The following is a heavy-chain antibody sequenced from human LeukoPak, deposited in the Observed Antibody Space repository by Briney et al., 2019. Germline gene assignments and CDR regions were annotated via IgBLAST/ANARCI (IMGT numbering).Heavy chain of an antibody. CDR1: GGSISSHY. Sequence: SETLSLTCTVSGGSISSHYWSWIRQPPGKGLEWIGYIYYSGSTNYNPSLKSRVTISVDTSKNQFSLKLSFVTAADTAVYYCARDHYDFWSGYYYSPNNWFNPWGQGTLVTVSS. D-gene: IGHD3-3*01. CDR2: IYYSGST. J-gene: IGHJ5*02. V-gene: IGHV4-59*11. CDR3: ARDHYDFWSGYYYSPNNWFNP.